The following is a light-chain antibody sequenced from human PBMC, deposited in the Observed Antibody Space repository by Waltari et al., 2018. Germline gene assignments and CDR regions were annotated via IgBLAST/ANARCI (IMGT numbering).Light chain of an antibody. V-gene: IGLV1-44*01. CDR2: SNT. CDR3: ATWDDRLTGVV. J-gene: IGLJ2*01. CDR1: NSNIGSNV. Sequence: QSALTQPPSASGTPGQTVTIFCSGGNSNIGSNVVNWYQQVPGTAPKLLIYSNTYRPSGVPDRFSGSKSGTSASLAISGLQSDDEGDYYCATWDDRLTGVVFGGVTQVTVL.